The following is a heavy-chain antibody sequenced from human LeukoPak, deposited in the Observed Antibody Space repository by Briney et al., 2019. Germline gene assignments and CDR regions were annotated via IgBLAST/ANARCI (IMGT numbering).Heavy chain of an antibody. CDR2: MNPNSGNT. J-gene: IGHJ6*02. Sequence: ATVKVSCKASGYTFTSYYMHWVRQARGQGLEWMGWMNPNSGNTGYAQKFQGRVTMTRNTSMSTAYMELSSLRSEDTAVYYCARGPIGYCSGTSCNKFAYYYYGMDVWGQGTTVTVSS. V-gene: IGHV1-8*02. CDR3: ARGPIGYCSGTSCNKFAYYYYGMDV. CDR1: GYTFTSYY. D-gene: IGHD2-2*02.